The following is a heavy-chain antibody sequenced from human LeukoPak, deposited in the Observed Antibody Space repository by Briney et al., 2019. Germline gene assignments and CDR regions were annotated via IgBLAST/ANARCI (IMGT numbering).Heavy chain of an antibody. D-gene: IGHD2-2*02. CDR1: GYTFTSYW. CDR2: IYPGDSDT. Sequence: GGSLRLSCKGSGYTFTSYWIGWVRQMPGKGLEWMGIIYPGDSDTRYRPSFQSQVTISADKSISTAYLQWSSLKASDTAMYYCALYFDTYYFDYWGQGTLVTVSS. CDR3: ALYFDTYYFDY. V-gene: IGHV5-51*01. J-gene: IGHJ4*02.